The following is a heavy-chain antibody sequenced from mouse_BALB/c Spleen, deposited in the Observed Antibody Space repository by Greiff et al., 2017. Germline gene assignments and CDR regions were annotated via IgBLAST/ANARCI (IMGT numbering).Heavy chain of an antibody. V-gene: IGHV1-14*01. CDR2: INPYNDGT. D-gene: IGHD1-2*01. CDR3: ARSGSLLRLLYYFDY. CDR1: GYTFTSYV. J-gene: IGHJ2*01. Sequence: EVKLQESGPELVKPGASVKMSCKASGYTFTSYVMHWVKQKPGQGLEWIGYINPYNDGTKYNEKFKGKATLTSDKSSSTAYMELSSLTSEDSAVYYCARSGSLLRLLYYFDYWGQGTTLTVSS.